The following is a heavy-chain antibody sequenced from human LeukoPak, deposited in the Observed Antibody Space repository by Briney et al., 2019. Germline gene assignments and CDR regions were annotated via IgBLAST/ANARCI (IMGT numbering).Heavy chain of an antibody. CDR2: IIPIFGTA. CDR1: GGTFSISA. D-gene: IGHD5-12*01. CDR3: ATVLVATSSATFDY. Sequence: SVKVSCKASGGTFSISAISCVRQAPGQGLEWMGVIIPIFGTANYAQKFQGRVTITTDESTSTAYMELSSLRSEDTAVYYCATVLVATSSATFDYWGQGTLVTVSS. V-gene: IGHV1-69*05. J-gene: IGHJ4*02.